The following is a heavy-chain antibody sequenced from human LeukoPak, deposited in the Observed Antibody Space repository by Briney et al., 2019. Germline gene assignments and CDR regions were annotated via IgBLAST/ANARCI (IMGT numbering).Heavy chain of an antibody. Sequence: GGSLRLSCAASGFTFSHYWMSWVRQAPGKGLEWVANIKQDGSEKYSVDSVKGRFTISRDNAKNSLYLQMNSLRTEDTAVYYCARGLPNYYGMDVWGQGTTVTVSS. V-gene: IGHV3-7*01. CDR1: GFTFSHYW. CDR2: IKQDGSEK. CDR3: ARGLPNYYGMDV. J-gene: IGHJ6*02.